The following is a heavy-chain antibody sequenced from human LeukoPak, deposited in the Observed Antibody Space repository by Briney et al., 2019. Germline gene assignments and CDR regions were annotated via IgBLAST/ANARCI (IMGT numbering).Heavy chain of an antibody. J-gene: IGHJ4*02. Sequence: GESLKISCKGSGYSFTSYWIGWVRQMPGKGLEWMGIIYPGDSDTRYSPSFQGQVTISVDKSINTAYLQWSGLKASDTATYYCARKYCSSGSCYSPFDYWGQGTLVTVSS. D-gene: IGHD2-2*02. CDR2: IYPGDSDT. CDR3: ARKYCSSGSCYSPFDY. CDR1: GYSFTSYW. V-gene: IGHV5-51*01.